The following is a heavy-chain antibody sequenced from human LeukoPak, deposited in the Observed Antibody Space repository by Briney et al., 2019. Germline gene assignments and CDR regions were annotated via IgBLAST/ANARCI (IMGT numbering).Heavy chain of an antibody. CDR3: ARGGMVRGGTRYYFDY. Sequence: SETLSLTCAVYGGSFSGYYWSWIRQPPGKGLEWIGEINHSGSTNYNPSLKSRVTISVDTSKNQFSLKLSSVTAADTAVYHCARGGMVRGGTRYYFDYWGQGTLVTVSS. D-gene: IGHD3-10*01. V-gene: IGHV4-34*01. CDR1: GGSFSGYY. J-gene: IGHJ4*02. CDR2: INHSGST.